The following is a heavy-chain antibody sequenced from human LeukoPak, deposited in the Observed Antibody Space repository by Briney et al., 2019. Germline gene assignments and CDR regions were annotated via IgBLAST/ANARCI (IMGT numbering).Heavy chain of an antibody. J-gene: IGHJ4*02. CDR3: ARDKIAVAGTLGY. V-gene: IGHV4-38-2*02. CDR1: GYSISSGYY. D-gene: IGHD6-19*01. CDR2: IYHSGST. Sequence: SETLSLTCAVSGYSISSGYYWGWIRQPPGKGLEWIGSIYHSGSTYYNPSLKSRVTISVDTSKNQFSLKRSSVTAADTAVYYCARDKIAVAGTLGYWGQGTLVTVSS.